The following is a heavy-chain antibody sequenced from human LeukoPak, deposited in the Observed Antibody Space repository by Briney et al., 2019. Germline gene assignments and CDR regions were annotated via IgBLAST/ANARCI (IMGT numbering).Heavy chain of an antibody. J-gene: IGHJ5*02. V-gene: IGHV4-34*01. CDR1: GGSFSGYY. Sequence: SETLSLTCAVYGGSFSGYYWSWIRQPPGEGLEWIGEINHSGSTNYNPSLKSRVTISVDTSKNQFSLKLSFVTAADTAVYYCARGFQRKRRFDPWGQGTLVTVSS. D-gene: IGHD2-21*01. CDR3: ARGFQRKRRFDP. CDR2: INHSGST.